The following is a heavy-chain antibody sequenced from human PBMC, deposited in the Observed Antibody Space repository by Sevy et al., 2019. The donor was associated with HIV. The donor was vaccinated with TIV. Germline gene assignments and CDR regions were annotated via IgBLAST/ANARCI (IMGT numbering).Heavy chain of an antibody. D-gene: IGHD5-12*01. V-gene: IGHV4-59*01. J-gene: IGHJ5*02. CDR1: GGSMSAYY. Sequence: SETLSLTCTVFGGSMSAYYWSWIRQSPGKGLEYIGYIYDTGSTYYNPSLKSRVTISIDTSKNQFSLRLTSVTAADTAMYYCARAPPVRSGDDSLNWFDPWGQGTLVTVSS. CDR3: ARAPPVRSGDDSLNWFDP. CDR2: IYDTGST.